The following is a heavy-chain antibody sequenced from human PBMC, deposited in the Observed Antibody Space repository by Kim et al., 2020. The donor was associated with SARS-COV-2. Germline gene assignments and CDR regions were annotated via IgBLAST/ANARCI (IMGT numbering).Heavy chain of an antibody. J-gene: IGHJ5*02. Sequence: SETLSLTCTVSGGSISSSSYYWGWIRQPPGKGLEWIGSIYYSGSTYYNPSLKSRVTISVDTSKNQFSLKLSSVTAADTAVYYCARSLGFGGSGRQNWFDPWGQGTLVTVSS. V-gene: IGHV4-39*01. D-gene: IGHD3-10*01. CDR1: GGSISSSSYY. CDR2: IYYSGST. CDR3: ARSLGFGGSGRQNWFDP.